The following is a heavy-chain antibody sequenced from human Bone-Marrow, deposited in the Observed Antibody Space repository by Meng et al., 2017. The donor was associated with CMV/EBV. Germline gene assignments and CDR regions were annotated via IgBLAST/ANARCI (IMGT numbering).Heavy chain of an antibody. CDR2: IIPILGIA. CDR1: AHFSSNA. V-gene: IGHV1-69*10. J-gene: IGHJ5*02. D-gene: IGHD2-15*01. CDR3: ARKMVAGSGGVAWFDP. Sequence: AHFSSNAFSWVRQAPGQGLGWMGGIIPILGIANSAQKFQGRVTITADKSTSTAYMELSSLRSEDTAVYYCARKMVAGSGGVAWFDPWGQGTLVTVSS.